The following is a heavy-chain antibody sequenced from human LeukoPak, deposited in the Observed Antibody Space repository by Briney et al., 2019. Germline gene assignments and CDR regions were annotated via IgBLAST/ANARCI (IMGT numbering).Heavy chain of an antibody. V-gene: IGHV3-30*18. J-gene: IGHJ4*02. CDR2: ISYDGSNK. CDR1: GFTFSSYA. D-gene: IGHD3-22*01. Sequence: GGSLRLSCAASGFTFSSYAMSWVRQAPGKGLEWVAVISYDGSNKYYADSVKGRFTISRDNSKNTLYLQMNSLRAEDTAVYYCAKDTNYYDSSGYYGYFDYWGQGTLVTVSS. CDR3: AKDTNYYDSSGYYGYFDY.